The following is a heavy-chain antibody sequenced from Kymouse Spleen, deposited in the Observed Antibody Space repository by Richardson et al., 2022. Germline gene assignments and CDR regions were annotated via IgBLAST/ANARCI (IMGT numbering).Heavy chain of an antibody. V-gene: IGHV4-59*01. CDR1: GGSISSYY. D-gene: IGHD3-3*01. CDR3: ARDFWSGYPYAFDI. CDR2: IYYSGST. Sequence: QVQLQESGPGLVKPSETLSLTCTVSGGSISSYYWSWIRQPPGKGLEWIGYIYYSGSTNYNPSLKSRVTISVDTSKNQFSLKLSSVTAADTAVYYCARDFWSGYPYAFDIWGQGTMVTVSS. J-gene: IGHJ3*02.